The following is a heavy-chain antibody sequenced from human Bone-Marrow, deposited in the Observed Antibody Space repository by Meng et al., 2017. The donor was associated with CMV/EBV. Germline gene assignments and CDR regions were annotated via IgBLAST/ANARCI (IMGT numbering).Heavy chain of an antibody. V-gene: IGHV5-10-1*01. CDR3: ARHSSSSWPLDY. CDR2: IDPSDSYT. Sequence: KGSGYSFTSYGISWVRQMPGKGLEWMGRIDPSDSYTNYSPSFQGHVTISADKSISTAYLQWSSLKASDTAMYYCARHSSSSWPLDYWGQGTLVTVSS. J-gene: IGHJ4*02. D-gene: IGHD6-13*01. CDR1: GYSFTSYG.